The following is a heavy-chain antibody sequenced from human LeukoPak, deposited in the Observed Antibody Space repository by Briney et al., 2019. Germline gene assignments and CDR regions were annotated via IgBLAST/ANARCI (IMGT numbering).Heavy chain of an antibody. CDR3: ATNFGEWLGHLDY. CDR2: IYYTGNT. CDR1: GGSTSSYY. J-gene: IGHJ4*02. Sequence: SETLSLTCTVSGGSTSSYYWSWIRQTPGKGLEWIGYIYYTGNTNYNPSLKSRVTISLDTSKNQFSLELSSVTAADTAVYYCATNFGEWLGHLDYWGQGTLVTVSS. D-gene: IGHD3-3*01. V-gene: IGHV4-59*01.